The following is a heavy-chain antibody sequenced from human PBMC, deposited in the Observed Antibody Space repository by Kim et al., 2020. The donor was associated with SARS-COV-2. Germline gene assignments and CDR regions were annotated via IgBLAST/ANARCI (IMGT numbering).Heavy chain of an antibody. CDR2: IYDSGGT. CDR3: ARGYGNYSRYFDY. Sequence: SETLSLTYTVSAGSISGYFWNWIRQPPGKGLDWIGSIYDSGGTNYNPSLKSRVTISVDTSKNQFSLNLSPVTAADTAVYYCARGYGNYSRYFDYWGQGIL. D-gene: IGHD3-22*01. J-gene: IGHJ4*02. V-gene: IGHV4-59*01. CDR1: AGSISGYF.